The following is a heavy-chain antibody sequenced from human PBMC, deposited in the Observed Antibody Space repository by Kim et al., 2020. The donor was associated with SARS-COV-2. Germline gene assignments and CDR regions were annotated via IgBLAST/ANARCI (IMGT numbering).Heavy chain of an antibody. D-gene: IGHD1-7*01. Sequence: ASVKVSCKVSGYSLTEFSMHWVRQAPGQGLEWLGGLEPEVGGIRYAQRFQGRVTMTDDTSTDTAYLELSSLTSDDTAVYYCAGLERGNFEGFFAYWGQGALVTVSS. J-gene: IGHJ4*02. CDR3: AGLERGNFEGFFAY. V-gene: IGHV1-24*01. CDR2: LEPEVGGI. CDR1: GYSLTEFS.